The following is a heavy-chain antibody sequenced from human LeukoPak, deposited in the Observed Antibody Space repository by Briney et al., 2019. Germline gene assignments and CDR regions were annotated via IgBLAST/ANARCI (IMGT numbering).Heavy chain of an antibody. Sequence: PSETLSLTCTVSGYSISSGYYWGWIRQPPGKGLEWIGSIYHSGSTYYNPSLKSRVTISVDTSKNQFSLKLSSVTAADTAVYYCARGPMVYYYYYYMDVWGKGTTVTVSS. CDR2: IYHSGST. D-gene: IGHD3-10*01. CDR1: GYSISSGYY. J-gene: IGHJ6*03. CDR3: ARGPMVYYYYYYMDV. V-gene: IGHV4-38-2*02.